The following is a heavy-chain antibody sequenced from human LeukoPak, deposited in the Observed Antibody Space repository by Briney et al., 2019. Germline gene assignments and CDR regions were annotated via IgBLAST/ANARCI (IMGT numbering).Heavy chain of an antibody. V-gene: IGHV3-23*01. CDR3: AKDTPMPGTSRKSDD. D-gene: IGHD2-2*01. CDR2: ISGSGGST. CDR1: GFTFSSHA. Sequence: PGGSLRLSCAASGFTFSSHAISWVRQDPGKGLEWVSAISGSGGSTYYAESVNGRFTISRDNSKNTLSLQMNSLRAEDTAGYYFAKDTPMPGTSRKSDDWGQGTLVTVSS. J-gene: IGHJ4*02.